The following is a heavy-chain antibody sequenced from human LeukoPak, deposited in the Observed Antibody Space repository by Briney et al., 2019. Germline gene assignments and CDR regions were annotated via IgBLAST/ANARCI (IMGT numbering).Heavy chain of an antibody. CDR2: IYYSGST. J-gene: IGHJ6*02. V-gene: IGHV4-31*03. Sequence: SQTLSLTCTVSGGSISSGGYYWSWIRQHPGKGLEWIGYIYYSGSTYYNPSLKSRVTISVDTSKNQFSLRLSSVTAADTAVYYCARDRQQLVFPYYYYGMDVWGQGTTVTVSS. D-gene: IGHD6-13*01. CDR3: ARDRQQLVFPYYYYGMDV. CDR1: GGSISSGGYY.